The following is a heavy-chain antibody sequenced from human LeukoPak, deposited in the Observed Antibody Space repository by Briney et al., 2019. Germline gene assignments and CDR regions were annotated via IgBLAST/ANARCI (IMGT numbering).Heavy chain of an antibody. J-gene: IGHJ6*02. CDR1: GGSISSGGHY. CDR2: INYSGST. D-gene: IGHD3-3*01. CDR3: ARDEAIFGAGYYYGMDV. V-gene: IGHV4-31*03. Sequence: SQTLSLTCTVSGGSISSGGHYWSWIRQHPGKGLEWIGYINYSGSTYYNPSLKSRVTISVDTSQNQFSLKLSSVTAADTAVYYCARDEAIFGAGYYYGMDVWGQGTTVTVSS.